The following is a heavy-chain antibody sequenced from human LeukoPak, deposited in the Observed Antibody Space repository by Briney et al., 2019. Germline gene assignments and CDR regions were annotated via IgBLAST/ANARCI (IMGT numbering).Heavy chain of an antibody. CDR2: ISGSGGST. D-gene: IGHD3-16*01. J-gene: IGHJ6*02. CDR1: GFTFSSYA. CDR3: XXXXXXXXXXXXCLPQYYYYYYGMDV. V-gene: IGHV3-23*01. Sequence: GGSLRLSCAASGFTFSSYAMSWVRQAPGKGLEWVSAISGSGGSTYYADSVKGRFTISRDNSKNTLYLQMNSLRAEDTAVYYXXXXXXXXXXXXXCLPQYYYYYYGMDVWGQGTTVTVSS.